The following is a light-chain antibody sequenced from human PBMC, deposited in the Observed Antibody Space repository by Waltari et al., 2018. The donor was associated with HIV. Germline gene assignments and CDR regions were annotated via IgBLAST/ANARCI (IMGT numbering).Light chain of an antibody. V-gene: IGLV4-69*01. Sequence: QLVLTQSPSSSPTLGASVNLPCTLSSGHSRYAIAWRQQQPAQGPPLLMKLNSDGSHSRGDGIPDRFSGSSSGSERYLTISSLQSDDEADYYCQTWATGIQVFGGGTKLTVL. J-gene: IGLJ3*02. CDR2: LNSDGSH. CDR1: SGHSRYA. CDR3: QTWATGIQV.